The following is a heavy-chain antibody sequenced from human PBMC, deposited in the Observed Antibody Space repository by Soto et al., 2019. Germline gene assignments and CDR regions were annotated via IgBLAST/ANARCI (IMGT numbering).Heavy chain of an antibody. D-gene: IGHD1-26*01. CDR2: ISVSGGSM. J-gene: IGHJ4*02. CDR1: GFTFSSYA. V-gene: IGHV3-23*01. Sequence: EVQLLESGGGLVQPGGSLRLSCAASGFTFSSYAMRWVRQAPGKGLEWVSAISVSGGSMYYADSVKGRFTISRDNSKNTLYLQMNSLRAEDTAVYYCARRGSGSDYDYWGQGTLVTVSS. CDR3: ARRGSGSDYDY.